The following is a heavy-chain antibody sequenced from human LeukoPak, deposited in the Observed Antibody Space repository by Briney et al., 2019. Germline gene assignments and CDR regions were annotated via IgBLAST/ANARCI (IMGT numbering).Heavy chain of an antibody. V-gene: IGHV4-59*08. J-gene: IGHJ5*01. Sequence: PSETLSLTCSVSGGSISSFYWNWIRQSPGKGLEWIGNIHYSGNSNYNPSLKSRVTMSIDTSRKQFFLKLTSVTAADTAVYYCVLAPNSNWFDFWGQGAQVTVSS. CDR1: GGSISSFY. D-gene: IGHD2-8*01. CDR2: IHYSGNS. CDR3: VLAPNSNWFDF.